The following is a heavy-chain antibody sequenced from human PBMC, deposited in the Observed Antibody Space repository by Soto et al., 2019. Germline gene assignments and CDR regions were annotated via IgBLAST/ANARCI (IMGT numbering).Heavy chain of an antibody. D-gene: IGHD2-21*02. CDR2: FDPEDGET. CDR1: GYTLTELS. J-gene: IGHJ4*02. V-gene: IGHV1-24*01. CDR3: AKGALRDCGGDCNFDY. Sequence: GASVKVSCKVSGYTLTELSMHWVRQAPGKGLEWMGGFDPEDGETIYAQKFQGRVTMTEDTSTDTAYMELSSLRVEDTAVYFCAKGALRDCGGDCNFDYWGQGTQVTVSS.